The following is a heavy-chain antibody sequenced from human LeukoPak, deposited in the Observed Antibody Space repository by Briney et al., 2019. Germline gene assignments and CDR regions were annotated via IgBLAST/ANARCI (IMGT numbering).Heavy chain of an antibody. CDR3: ARVIRVVVIYAYNGMDV. CDR2: IYSGGST. V-gene: IGHV3-53*01. D-gene: IGHD3-22*01. J-gene: IGHJ6*02. Sequence: GGSLRLSCAASGFTVSSNYMSWVRQAPGKGLEWVSVIYSGGSTYYADSVKGRFTISRGNSKNTLYLQMNSLRAEDTAVYYCARVIRVVVIYAYNGMDVWGQGTTVTVSS. CDR1: GFTVSSNY.